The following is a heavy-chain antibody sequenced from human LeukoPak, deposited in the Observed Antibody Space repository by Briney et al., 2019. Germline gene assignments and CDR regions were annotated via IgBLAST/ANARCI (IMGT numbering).Heavy chain of an antibody. V-gene: IGHV1-46*01. J-gene: IGHJ4*02. D-gene: IGHD1-26*01. CDR3: ATQLALSGSYFDY. CDR2: INPSGGST. CDR1: GYTFTSYY. Sequence: GASVKVSCKASGYTFTSYYMHWVRQAPGQGLEWMGIINPSGGSTSYAQKFQGRVTMTEDTSTDTAYMELSSLRSEDTAVYYCATQLALSGSYFDYWGQGTLVTVSS.